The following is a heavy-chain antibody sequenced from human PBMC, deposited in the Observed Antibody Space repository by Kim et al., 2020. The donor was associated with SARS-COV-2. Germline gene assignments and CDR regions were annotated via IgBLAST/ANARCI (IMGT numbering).Heavy chain of an antibody. CDR1: GYTFTSYA. Sequence: ASVKVSCKASGYTFTSYAMNWVRQAPGQGLEWMGWINTNTGNPTYAQGFTGRFVFSLDTSVSTAYLQISSLKAEDTAVYYCARDFVIAVAGTSYYYYGMDVWGQGTTVTVSS. CDR3: ARDFVIAVAGTSYYYYGMDV. D-gene: IGHD6-19*01. J-gene: IGHJ6*02. CDR2: INTNTGNP. V-gene: IGHV7-4-1*02.